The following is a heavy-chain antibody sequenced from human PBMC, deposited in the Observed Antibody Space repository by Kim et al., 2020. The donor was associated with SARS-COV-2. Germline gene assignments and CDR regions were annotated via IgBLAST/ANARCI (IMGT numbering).Heavy chain of an antibody. CDR1: GFIFSSYS. CDR3: ARDLSAYDLGMDV. J-gene: IGHJ6*02. V-gene: IGHV3-21*01. Sequence: GGSLRLSCAASGFIFSSYSVNWVRQAPGKGLEWVSSISGSRSYMYYADSVKGRFTISRDNAKNSLYLQMNTLRAEDTDVYYCARDLSAYDLGMDVWGQGTTVTVSS. CDR2: ISGSRSYM. D-gene: IGHD5-12*01.